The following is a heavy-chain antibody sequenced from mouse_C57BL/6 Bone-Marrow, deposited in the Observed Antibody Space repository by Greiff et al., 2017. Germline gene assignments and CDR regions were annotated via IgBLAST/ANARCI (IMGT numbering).Heavy chain of an antibody. D-gene: IGHD2-5*01. CDR1: GFSLTSYG. Sequence: QVQLKQSGPGLVQPSQSLSITCTVSGFSLTSYGVHWVRQSPGKGLAWLGVIWSGGSTDYNAAFISRLSISKDNSKSQVFFKMNSLQADDTAIYYCARNSNPWFAYWGQGTLVTVSA. CDR3: ARNSNPWFAY. J-gene: IGHJ3*01. CDR2: IWSGGST. V-gene: IGHV2-2*01.